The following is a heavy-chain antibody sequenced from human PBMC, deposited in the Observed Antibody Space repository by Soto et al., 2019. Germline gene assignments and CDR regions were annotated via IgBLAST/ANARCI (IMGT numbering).Heavy chain of an antibody. D-gene: IGHD3-16*01. CDR2: INSDGSST. Sequence: GGSLRLSCAASGFTFSSYWIHWVRQAPGKGLVWVSRINSDGSSTSYADSVKGRFTISRDNAKNTLYLQMNSLRAEDTAVYYCAREDVYGSPRLYYSYGMDVWGQGTTLTVSS. V-gene: IGHV3-74*01. CDR3: AREDVYGSPRLYYSYGMDV. J-gene: IGHJ6*02. CDR1: GFTFSSYW.